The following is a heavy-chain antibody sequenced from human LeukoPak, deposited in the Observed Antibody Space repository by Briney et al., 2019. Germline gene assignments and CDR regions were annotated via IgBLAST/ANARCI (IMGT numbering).Heavy chain of an antibody. J-gene: IGHJ4*02. CDR2: ISGSGGNT. CDR3: AKRERYYFDY. V-gene: IGHV3-23*01. Sequence: PGGSLRLSCAASGFTFSSYAMNWVRQAPGKGLEWVSSISGSGGNTYYADSLKGRFTISRDNSQNTLYLQMNSLRAEDTAAYYCAKRERYYFDYWGQGTLVTVSS. CDR1: GFTFSSYA. D-gene: IGHD1-26*01.